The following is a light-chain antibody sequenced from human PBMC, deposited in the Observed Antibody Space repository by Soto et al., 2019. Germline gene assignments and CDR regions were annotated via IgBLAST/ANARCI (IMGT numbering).Light chain of an antibody. V-gene: IGKV3-20*01. CDR1: QSVSSSY. Sequence: EIVLTQSPGTLSLCPGERGTLSCRASQSVSSSYLAGYQQKPGQAPRLLIYGASSRATGIPDRFSGGGSGKDFTLTISRLEPEDFAVYYCQQYGTSPFTFGPGTKVDIK. J-gene: IGKJ3*01. CDR2: GAS. CDR3: QQYGTSPFT.